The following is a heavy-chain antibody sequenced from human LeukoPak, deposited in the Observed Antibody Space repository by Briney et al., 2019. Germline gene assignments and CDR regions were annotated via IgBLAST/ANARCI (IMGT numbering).Heavy chain of an antibody. CDR1: GYTFTSYD. Sequence: GASVKVSCKASGYTFTSYDINWVRQATGQGLEWMGWMNPNSGNTGYAQKFQGRVTMTRNTSISTAYMELSSLRSEDTAVYYCARGRRIAAAYWFDPWGQGTLVTVPS. V-gene: IGHV1-8*01. J-gene: IGHJ5*02. D-gene: IGHD6-13*01. CDR3: ARGRRIAAAYWFDP. CDR2: MNPNSGNT.